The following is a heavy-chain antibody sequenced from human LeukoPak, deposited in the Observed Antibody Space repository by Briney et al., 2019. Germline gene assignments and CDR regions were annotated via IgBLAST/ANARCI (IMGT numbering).Heavy chain of an antibody. D-gene: IGHD6-13*01. CDR1: GFTFSSYS. CDR2: ISSSNSYI. CDR3: ARGKAAAANYMDV. V-gene: IGHV3-21*01. Sequence: PGGSLRLSCAASGFTFSSYSMNWVRQAPGKGLEWVSSISSSNSYIYYADSVKGRFTISRDNAKNSLYLQMNSLRAEDTAVYYCARGKAAAANYMDVWGKGTTVTVSS. J-gene: IGHJ6*03.